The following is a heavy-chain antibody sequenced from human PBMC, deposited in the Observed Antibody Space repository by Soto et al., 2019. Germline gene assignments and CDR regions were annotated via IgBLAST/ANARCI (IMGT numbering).Heavy chain of an antibody. CDR2: ISGSGGST. J-gene: IGHJ4*02. CDR3: AKGMAPPRSIVVVPAAKYYFDY. V-gene: IGHV3-23*01. D-gene: IGHD2-2*01. CDR1: GFTFSSYA. Sequence: GGSLRLSCAASGFTFSSYAMSWVRQAPGKGLEWVSAISGSGGSTYYADSVKGRFTISRDNSKNTLYLQMNSLRAEDTAVYYCAKGMAPPRSIVVVPAAKYYFDYWGQGTLVTVSS.